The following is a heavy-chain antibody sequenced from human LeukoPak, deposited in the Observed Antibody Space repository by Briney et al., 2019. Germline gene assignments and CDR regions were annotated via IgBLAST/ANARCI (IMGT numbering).Heavy chain of an antibody. CDR1: GFTFSNTW. CDR3: ANLTVRGVINI. V-gene: IGHV3-15*01. CDR2: IQSKTDGGTT. Sequence: PGGSLRLSCAASGFTFSNTWMNWVRQAPGEGLEWVGRIQSKTDGGTTEYAAPVKGRFTISRDDSKTTLYLQMNSLKTEDTAVYYCANLTVRGVINIWGQGTLVTVSS. J-gene: IGHJ4*02. D-gene: IGHD3-10*01.